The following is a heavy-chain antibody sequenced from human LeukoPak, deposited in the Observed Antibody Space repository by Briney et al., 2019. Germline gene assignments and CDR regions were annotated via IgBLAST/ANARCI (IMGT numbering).Heavy chain of an antibody. CDR3: AKDRGGYSNSFDY. J-gene: IGHJ4*02. D-gene: IGHD3-16*01. Sequence: GGPLRLSCAASGFTFSCYAMSWLRQAPEKGLVWFSVISGSAGTTYYADTAKGRFTISRDNSKNTLYLQMNSLRAEDTAVYYCAKDRGGYSNSFDYCGQGTLVTVSS. V-gene: IGHV3-23*01. CDR2: ISGSAGTT. CDR1: GFTFSCYA.